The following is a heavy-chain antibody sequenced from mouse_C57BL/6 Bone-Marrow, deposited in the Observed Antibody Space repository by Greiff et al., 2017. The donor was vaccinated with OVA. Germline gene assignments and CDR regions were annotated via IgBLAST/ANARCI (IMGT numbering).Heavy chain of an antibody. CDR1: GFNIKDYY. D-gene: IGHD1-1*02. CDR3: TTVGVGSLAY. V-gene: IGHV14-1*01. Sequence: VQLKQSGAELVRPGASVKLSCTASGFNIKDYYMHWVKQRPEQGLEWIGRIDPEDGATEYAPTFQGKATMTADTSSNTAYLQLSSLTSEDTAVYYCTTVGVGSLAYWGQGTLVTVSA. J-gene: IGHJ3*01. CDR2: IDPEDGAT.